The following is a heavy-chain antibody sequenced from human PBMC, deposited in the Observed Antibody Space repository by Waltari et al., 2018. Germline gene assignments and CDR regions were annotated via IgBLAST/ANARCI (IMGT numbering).Heavy chain of an antibody. V-gene: IGHV1-69*01. CDR3: ARGTPTVLKYYYDSSGYYHYFDY. J-gene: IGHJ4*02. CDR1: GGTFSSYA. Sequence: QVQLVQSGAEVKKPGSSVKVSCKASGGTFSSYAISWVRQAPGQGLEWMGGIIPIFGTANYAQKFQGRVTITADESTSTAYMELSSLRSEDTAVYYWARGTPTVLKYYYDSSGYYHYFDYWGQGTLVTVSS. CDR2: IIPIFGTA. D-gene: IGHD3-22*01.